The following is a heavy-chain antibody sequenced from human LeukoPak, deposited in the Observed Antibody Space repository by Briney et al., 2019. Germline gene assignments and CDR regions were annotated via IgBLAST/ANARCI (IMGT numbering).Heavy chain of an antibody. J-gene: IGHJ5*02. V-gene: IGHV1-46*01. CDR1: GYTFTSYY. CDR2: INPSGGST. CDR3: ATNLWFGELPNWFDP. Sequence: ASVKVSCKASGYTFTSYYMHWVRQAPGQGLEWMGIINPSGGSTSYAQEFQGRVTMTRDTSTSTVYMELSSLRSEDTAVYYCATNLWFGELPNWFDPWGQGTLVTVSS. D-gene: IGHD3-10*01.